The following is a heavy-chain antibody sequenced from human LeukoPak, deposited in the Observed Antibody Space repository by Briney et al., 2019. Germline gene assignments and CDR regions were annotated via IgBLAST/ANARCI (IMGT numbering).Heavy chain of an antibody. CDR3: ARLGSSGQEFDY. D-gene: IGHD3-22*01. CDR1: GGSISSFH. CDR2: ISYSGST. J-gene: IGHJ4*02. V-gene: IGHV4-59*08. Sequence: SETLSLTCTVSGGSISSFHWSWIRQPPGKGLEWIGYISYSGSTNYNPSLTSRITISLDTSKNHFSLKLSSVTAADTAIYYCARLGSSGQEFDYWGQGTLVTVSS.